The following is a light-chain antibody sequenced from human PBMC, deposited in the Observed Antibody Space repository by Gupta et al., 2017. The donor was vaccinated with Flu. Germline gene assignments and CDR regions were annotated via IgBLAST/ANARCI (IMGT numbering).Light chain of an antibody. CDR3: QQYESYSWT. CDR1: QSIGTW. Sequence: DIQMTQSPSTLSASVGDSITITCRASQSIGTWLAWYQQKPGKAPKVLIYKASTLESGVPSRFSGSGSGTEFTLTISSLQPDDFATYYCQQYESYSWTFGQGTKLKIE. J-gene: IGKJ1*01. V-gene: IGKV1-5*03. CDR2: KAS.